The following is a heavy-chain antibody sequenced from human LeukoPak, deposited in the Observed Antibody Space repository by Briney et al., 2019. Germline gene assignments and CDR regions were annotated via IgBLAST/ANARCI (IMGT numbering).Heavy chain of an antibody. D-gene: IGHD3-10*01. CDR2: MNPNSGNT. CDR3: ARGPMVRGVGDY. Sequence: ASVKVSCKASGYTFTSYDINWVRQATGQGLEWMGWMNPNSGNTGYAQKFQGRVTITADKSTSTAYMELSSLRSEDTAVYYCARGPMVRGVGDYWGQGTLVTVSS. CDR1: GYTFTSYD. J-gene: IGHJ4*02. V-gene: IGHV1-8*01.